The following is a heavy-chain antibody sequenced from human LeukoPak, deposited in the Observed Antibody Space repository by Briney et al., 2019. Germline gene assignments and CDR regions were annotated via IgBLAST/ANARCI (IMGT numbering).Heavy chain of an antibody. CDR1: GTTFEDYA. CDR3: ARDTEGYIYGYYYYGMDV. V-gene: IGHV3-43*02. J-gene: IGHJ6*02. D-gene: IGHD5-18*01. CDR2: ISGDSHST. Sequence: PGGSLRLSCAASGTTFEDYAMHWVRQAPGKGLEWVSLISGDSHSTFYADSVKGRFTISRDNSKNSLYLQMNSLRNDDTALYYCARDTEGYIYGYYYYGMDVWGQGTTVTVSS.